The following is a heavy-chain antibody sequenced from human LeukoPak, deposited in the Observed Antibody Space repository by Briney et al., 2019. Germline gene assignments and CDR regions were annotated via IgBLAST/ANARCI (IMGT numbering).Heavy chain of an antibody. V-gene: IGHV4-59*01. D-gene: IGHD6-13*01. CDR1: GASISSYY. CDR3: ARTASSSWYAELDY. CDR2: IYYSGST. Sequence: SETLSLTCNVSGASISSYYWSWIRQPPGKGLEWIGYIYYSGSTNYNPSLKSRVTISVDTSKNQFSLKLTSVTAADTAVYYCARTASSSWYAELDYWGQGTLATVSS. J-gene: IGHJ4*02.